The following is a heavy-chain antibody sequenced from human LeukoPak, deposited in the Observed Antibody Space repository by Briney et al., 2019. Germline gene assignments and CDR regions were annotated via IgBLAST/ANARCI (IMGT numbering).Heavy chain of an antibody. J-gene: IGHJ4*02. Sequence: AASVNVSCTASGYTFTSYAMHWVRQAPGQRLEWMGWINAGNGNTKYSQKFQGRVTITRDTSASTAYMELSSLRSEDTAVYYCAYGGSSGYFLWGQGTLVTVSS. CDR3: AYGGSSGYFL. CDR2: INAGNGNT. CDR1: GYTFTSYA. D-gene: IGHD3-22*01. V-gene: IGHV1-3*01.